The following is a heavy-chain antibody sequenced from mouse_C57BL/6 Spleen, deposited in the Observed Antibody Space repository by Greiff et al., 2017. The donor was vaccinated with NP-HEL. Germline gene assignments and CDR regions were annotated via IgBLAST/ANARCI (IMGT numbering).Heavy chain of an antibody. CDR2: ISSGSSTI. Sequence: EVQLVESGGGLVKPGGSLKLSCAASGFTFSDYGMHWVRQATEKGLEWVAYISSGSSTIYYADTVKGRFTISRDNAKNTLFLQMTSLRSEDTAMYYCARPGDYDAMDYWGQGTSVTVSS. J-gene: IGHJ4*01. CDR3: ARPGDYDAMDY. V-gene: IGHV5-17*01. CDR1: GFTFSDYG.